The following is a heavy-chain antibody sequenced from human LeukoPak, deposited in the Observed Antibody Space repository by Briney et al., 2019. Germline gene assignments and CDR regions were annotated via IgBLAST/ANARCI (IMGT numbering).Heavy chain of an antibody. CDR1: GGTFSSYA. D-gene: IGHD2-2*01. Sequence: ASVKVSCKASGGTFSSYAISWVRQAPGQGLEWMGRIIPIFGIANYVQKFQGRVTITADKSTSTAYMELSSLRSEDTAVYYCARSLGYCSSTSCPFDYWGQGTLVTVSS. CDR3: ARSLGYCSSTSCPFDY. V-gene: IGHV1-69*04. J-gene: IGHJ4*02. CDR2: IIPIFGIA.